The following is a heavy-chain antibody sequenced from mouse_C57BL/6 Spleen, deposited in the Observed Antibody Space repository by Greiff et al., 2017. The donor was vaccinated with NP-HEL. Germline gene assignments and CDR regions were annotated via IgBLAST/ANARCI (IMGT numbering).Heavy chain of an antibody. V-gene: IGHV5-6*01. Sequence: EVNVVESGGDLVKPGGSLKLSCAASGFTFSSYGMSWVRQTPDKRLEWVATISSGGSYTYYPDSVKGRFTISRDNAKNTLYLQMSRLKSEDTAMYYCARPGNGNFYFDYWGQGTTLTVSS. J-gene: IGHJ2*01. CDR1: GFTFSSYG. CDR2: ISSGGSYT. CDR3: ARPGNGNFYFDY. D-gene: IGHD2-1*01.